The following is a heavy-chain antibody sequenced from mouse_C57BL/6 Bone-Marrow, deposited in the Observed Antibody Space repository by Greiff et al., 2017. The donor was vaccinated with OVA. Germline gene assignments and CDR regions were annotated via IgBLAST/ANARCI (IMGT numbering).Heavy chain of an antibody. CDR1: GFTFSSYG. D-gene: IGHD1-1*01. CDR2: ISSGGSYT. V-gene: IGHV5-6*02. Sequence: GQLVESGGDLVKPGGSLKLSCAASGFTFSSYGMSWVRQTPDKRLEWVATISSGGSYTYYPDSVKGRFTISRDNAKNTLYLQMSSLKSEDTAMYYCARRPYYYGTLDYWGQGTTLTVSS. CDR3: ARRPYYYGTLDY. J-gene: IGHJ2*01.